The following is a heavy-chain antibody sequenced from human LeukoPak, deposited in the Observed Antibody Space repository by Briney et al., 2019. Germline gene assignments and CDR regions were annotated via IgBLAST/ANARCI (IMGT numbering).Heavy chain of an antibody. Sequence: GGSLRLSCAASGFTFSSYGMHWVRQAPGKGLEWVAFIRNDGSNKYYADSVKGRFTISRDNSENTLYLKMNSLRAEDTAVYYCAKDLRGWLDYWGQGTLVTVSS. J-gene: IGHJ4*02. D-gene: IGHD6-19*01. V-gene: IGHV3-30*02. CDR1: GFTFSSYG. CDR3: AKDLRGWLDY. CDR2: IRNDGSNK.